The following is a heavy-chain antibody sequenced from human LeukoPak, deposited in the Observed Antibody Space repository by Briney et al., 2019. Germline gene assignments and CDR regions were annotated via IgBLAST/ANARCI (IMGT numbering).Heavy chain of an antibody. CDR1: GGSISSYY. V-gene: IGHV4-4*07. D-gene: IGHD4-23*01. Sequence: SETLSLTCTVSGGSISSYYWSWIRQPAGEGLEWIGRNYTSGSTNYNPSLKSRVTMSVDTSKNQFSLKLRFVTAADTAIYYCARLIGTSYYFYDVDVWGQGTTVTVSS. CDR2: NYTSGST. J-gene: IGHJ6*02. CDR3: ARLIGTSYYFYDVDV.